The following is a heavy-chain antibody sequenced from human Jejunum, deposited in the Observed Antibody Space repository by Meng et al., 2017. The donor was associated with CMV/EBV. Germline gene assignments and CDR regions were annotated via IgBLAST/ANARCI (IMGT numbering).Heavy chain of an antibody. CDR2: VYSSGST. CDR1: TNSVTTYF. Sequence: VDLLETGPGTVHPSRPLSSTSTVSTNSVTTYFWNWSRQPAVKGLEWIGRVYSSGSTSSHPSLRSRVLLSVDRSKNQFSLKLTSVTAADTAVYYCAADAGHGDPLEYWGQGTLVTVSS. D-gene: IGHD4-17*01. V-gene: IGHV4-4*07. J-gene: IGHJ4*02. CDR3: AADAGHGDPLEY.